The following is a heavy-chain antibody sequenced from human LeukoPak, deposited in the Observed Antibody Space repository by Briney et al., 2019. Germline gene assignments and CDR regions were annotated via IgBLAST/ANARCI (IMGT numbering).Heavy chain of an antibody. V-gene: IGHV4-31*03. CDR3: ARAPKGMTTVRYYYYYYMDV. CDR1: GGSISSGGYY. Sequence: SETLSLTCTASGGSISSGGYYWSWIRQHPGKGLDWIGYIYYSGSTYCNPSLKSRATISVDTSKNQFSLGLTSVTAADTAVYYCARAPKGMTTVRYYYYYYMDVWGEGTTVTVSS. D-gene: IGHD4-11*01. J-gene: IGHJ6*03. CDR2: IYYSGST.